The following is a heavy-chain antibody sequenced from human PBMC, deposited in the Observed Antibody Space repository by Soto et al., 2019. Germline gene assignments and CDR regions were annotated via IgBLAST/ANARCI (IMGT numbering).Heavy chain of an antibody. D-gene: IGHD6-19*01. Sequence: QDQLVQSGVEVKKPGASVKVSCKASGYSFTNYGITWVRQAPGQGFEWMGWISAYNGNTNYAQKFQGRVTMTTDASTSTAYLELRGLRSDDTVVYYCARDRGVAPPVAGNTHYYYYMDVWGKGTTVTVSS. V-gene: IGHV1-18*01. CDR3: ARDRGVAPPVAGNTHYYYYMDV. CDR2: ISAYNGNT. CDR1: GYSFTNYG. J-gene: IGHJ6*03.